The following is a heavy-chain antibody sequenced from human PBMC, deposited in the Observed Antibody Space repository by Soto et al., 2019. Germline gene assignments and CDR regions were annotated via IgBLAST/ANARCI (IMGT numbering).Heavy chain of an antibody. J-gene: IGHJ6*02. CDR3: ARDLWGYCGTDCYPLDV. D-gene: IGHD2-21*02. CDR2: MYNTGST. Sequence: QVQLQESGPGLVKPSETLSLTCTVSGGTISRYYWSWIRQPPGKGLEWIGYMYNTGSTVYTPSFQSLVTIPVDTSKTQCSLKLNSVTAADTAVYYCARDLWGYCGTDCYPLDVWGQGTTVTVSS. CDR1: GGTISRYY. V-gene: IGHV4-59*01.